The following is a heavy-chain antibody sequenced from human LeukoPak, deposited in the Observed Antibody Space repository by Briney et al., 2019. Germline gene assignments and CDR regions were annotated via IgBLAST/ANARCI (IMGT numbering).Heavy chain of an antibody. CDR3: ARGLTLFSGYKWKH. J-gene: IGHJ1*01. CDR1: GYTFTGYY. CDR2: INPNSGGT. Sequence: ASVKVSCKASGYTFTGYYMHWVRQAPGQGLEWMGWINPNSGGTNYAQKFQGRVTMTRDTSISTAYMELSRQRSDDTAVYYCARGLTLFSGYKWKHWGQGTLVTVSS. V-gene: IGHV1-2*02. D-gene: IGHD3-22*01.